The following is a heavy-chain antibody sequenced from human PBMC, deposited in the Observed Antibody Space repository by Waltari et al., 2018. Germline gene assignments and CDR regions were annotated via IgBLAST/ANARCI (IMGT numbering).Heavy chain of an antibody. Sequence: QLQLQESGPGLVKPSETLSLTCTVSGGSISSSSYYWGWIRQPPGKGLEWIGSIYYSGSTYYNPSLKSRVTISVDTSKNQFSLKLSSLRSEDTAVYYCARDSRLLWFGEFPTPNWFDPWGQGTLVTVSS. CDR3: ARDSRLLWFGEFPTPNWFDP. D-gene: IGHD3-10*01. CDR1: GGSISSSSYY. CDR2: IYYSGST. V-gene: IGHV4-39*07. J-gene: IGHJ5*02.